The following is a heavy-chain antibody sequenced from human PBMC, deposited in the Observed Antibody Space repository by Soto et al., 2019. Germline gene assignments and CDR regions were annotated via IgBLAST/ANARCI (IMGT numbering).Heavy chain of an antibody. J-gene: IGHJ6*02. CDR1: GFTFSNAW. CDR3: TTFGVNSYYYGMDV. V-gene: IGHV3-15*01. Sequence: GGSLRLSCAASGFTFSNAWMSWVRQAPGQGLEWGGRIKSKTDGGTTDYAAHVKGRFTISRDDSKNTLYLQMISLKTEDTAVYYCTTFGVNSYYYGMDVWGQGTTVTVSS. D-gene: IGHD3-3*01. CDR2: IKSKTDGGTT.